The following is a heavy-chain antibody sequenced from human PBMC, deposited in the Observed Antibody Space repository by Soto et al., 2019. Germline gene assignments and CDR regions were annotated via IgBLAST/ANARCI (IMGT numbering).Heavy chain of an antibody. D-gene: IGHD4-4*01. CDR2: IGGSGSNT. V-gene: IGHV3-23*01. CDR1: GFIFSEYA. J-gene: IGHJ6*03. CDR3: AKYRATVTTFGYYYYYMDV. Sequence: GGSLRLSCAASGFIFSEYAMTWVRQAPGKGLEWVSVIGGSGSNTYYADSVEGRFTISRDNSKNTLYLQMNSLRAEDTAVYYCAKYRATVTTFGYYYYYMDVWGKGTTVTVSS.